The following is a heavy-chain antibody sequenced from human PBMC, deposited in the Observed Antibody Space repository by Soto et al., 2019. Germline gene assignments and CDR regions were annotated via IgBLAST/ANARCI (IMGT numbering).Heavy chain of an antibody. CDR3: AKAHCSSRVCYSSYMDV. J-gene: IGHJ6*03. Sequence: GSLRLSCAASGFTFSSYAMSWVRQAPGKGLEWVSAISGSGGSTYYADSVKGRFTISRDNSKNTLYLQMNSLRAEDTAVYYCAKAHCSSRVCYSSYMDVWGKGTTVTVSS. D-gene: IGHD2-2*01. V-gene: IGHV3-23*01. CDR1: GFTFSSYA. CDR2: ISGSGGST.